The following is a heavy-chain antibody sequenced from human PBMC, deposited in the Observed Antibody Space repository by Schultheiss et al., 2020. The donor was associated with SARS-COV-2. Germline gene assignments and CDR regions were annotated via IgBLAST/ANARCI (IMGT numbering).Heavy chain of an antibody. D-gene: IGHD2-15*01. CDR3: ALHCSGGSCLDY. CDR2: INHSGST. Sequence: SETLSLTCAVYDGSFSDYYWNWVRQPPGKGLEWIGEINHSGSTKYNPSLRSRVTISVDTSKNQFSLKLSSVTAADTAVYYCALHCSGGSCLDYWGQGTLVTVSS. CDR1: DGSFSDYY. V-gene: IGHV4-34*01. J-gene: IGHJ4*02.